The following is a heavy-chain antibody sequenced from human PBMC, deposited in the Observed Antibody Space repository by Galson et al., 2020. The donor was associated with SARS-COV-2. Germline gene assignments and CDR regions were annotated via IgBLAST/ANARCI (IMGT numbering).Heavy chain of an antibody. D-gene: IGHD1-26*01. V-gene: IGHV5-51*01. J-gene: IGHJ3*02. Sequence: GESLKISCKGSGYTFTTYWIVWVRQMPGKGLEWMGIIYPGDSDTRYSPSFQGQVTISADKSISTAYLQWSSLKASDTAFYYCARHSGRGVSYYGDDAFDIWGQGTMVAVSS. CDR1: GYTFTTYW. CDR2: IYPGDSDT. CDR3: ARHSGRGVSYYGDDAFDI.